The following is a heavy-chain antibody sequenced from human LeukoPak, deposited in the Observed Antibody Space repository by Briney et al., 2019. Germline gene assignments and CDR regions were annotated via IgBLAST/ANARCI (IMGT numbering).Heavy chain of an antibody. D-gene: IGHD3-3*01. V-gene: IGHV1-8*03. CDR1: GYTFTRYY. CDR2: INPNSGNT. J-gene: IGHJ6*03. CDR3: ARTPSYYDLDYYYYMDV. Sequence: GASVTVSFKASGYTFTRYYMHWVRQAPGHRLEWMGWINPNSGNTGYAQKSQGRVTITRNTSISTAYMELSSLRSEDTAVYYCARTPSYYDLDYYYYMDVWGRGTTVTVSS.